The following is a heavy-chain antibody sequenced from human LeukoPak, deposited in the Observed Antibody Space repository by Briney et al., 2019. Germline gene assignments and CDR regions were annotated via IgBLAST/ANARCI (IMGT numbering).Heavy chain of an antibody. CDR2: IYSGGTT. CDR1: GFTVSGNY. D-gene: IGHD2-2*01. V-gene: IGHV3-53*01. Sequence: PGGSLRLSCAVSGFTVSGNYMTWVRQAPGKGLEWVSIIYSGGTTYYAHSVKGRFIISRDNSKNTLYLQMNSLRAEDTAVYYCAREHYAGGYWGQGTLSPSPQ. J-gene: IGHJ4*02. CDR3: AREHYAGGY.